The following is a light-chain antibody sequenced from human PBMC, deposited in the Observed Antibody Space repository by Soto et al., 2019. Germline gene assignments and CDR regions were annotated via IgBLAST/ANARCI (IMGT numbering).Light chain of an antibody. CDR1: SSDVGSYNY. V-gene: IGLV2-14*01. CDR2: EVS. J-gene: IGLJ1*01. CDR3: SSYTSSGTL. Sequence: QSALTQPASVSGSPGQSITISCTGTSSDVGSYNYVSWYQQHPGKAAKLMIYEVSNRPSGVSSRFSGSKSDNTASLTISGLQAEDEADYYCSSYTSSGTLFGTGTRSPS.